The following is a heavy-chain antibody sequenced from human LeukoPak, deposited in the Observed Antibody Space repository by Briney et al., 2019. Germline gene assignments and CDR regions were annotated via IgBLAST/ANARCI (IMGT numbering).Heavy chain of an antibody. CDR1: GGSISSYQ. J-gene: IGHJ4*02. Sequence: SETLSLTCTVSGGSISSYQWSWIRQPPGKGLEWIGYMYYSGSTKYNPSLKSRVTISVDTSKNQFSLKLSSVTAADTAVYYCARTASSSGYSSSWLYYFDYWGQGTLVTVSS. D-gene: IGHD6-13*01. CDR2: MYYSGST. CDR3: ARTASSSGYSSSWLYYFDY. V-gene: IGHV4-59*01.